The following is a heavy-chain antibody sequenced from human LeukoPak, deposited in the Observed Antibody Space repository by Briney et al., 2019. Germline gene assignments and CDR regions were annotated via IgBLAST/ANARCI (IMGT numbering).Heavy chain of an antibody. Sequence: GGSLRLSCAASGFSFSTYEMNWVRQAPGKGLEWVLYISSICSTVYYADSVKGRFTISRDNAKNSLYLRMNSLRAEDTAVYFCARGKTSQNIVTRKTYNWFDPWGQGTLVTVSS. D-gene: IGHD2/OR15-2a*01. V-gene: IGHV3-48*03. CDR1: GFSFSTYE. CDR3: ARGKTSQNIVTRKTYNWFDP. J-gene: IGHJ5*02. CDR2: ISSICSTV.